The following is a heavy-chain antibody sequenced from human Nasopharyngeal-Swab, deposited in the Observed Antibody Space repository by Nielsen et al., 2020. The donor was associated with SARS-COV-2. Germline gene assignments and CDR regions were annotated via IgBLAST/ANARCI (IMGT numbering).Heavy chain of an antibody. Sequence: GESLKISCAASGFTISSNYMSWVRQAPGTGLEWVSVIYSGGSTFYADSVEGRFTISRHNSKNTLYLQMNSLRPEDTAIYYCARDLSLYSSSPSNGMDVWGQGTTVTVSS. V-gene: IGHV3-53*04. CDR3: ARDLSLYSSSPSNGMDV. J-gene: IGHJ6*02. CDR1: GFTISSNY. D-gene: IGHD6-6*01. CDR2: IYSGGST.